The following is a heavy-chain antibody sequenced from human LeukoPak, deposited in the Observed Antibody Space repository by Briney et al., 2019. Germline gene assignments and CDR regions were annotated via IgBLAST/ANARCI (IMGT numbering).Heavy chain of an antibody. D-gene: IGHD5-12*01. CDR2: ISSSSSYI. J-gene: IGHJ6*02. V-gene: IGHV3-21*01. Sequence: GGSLRLSCAASGFTFSSYSMNWVRQAPGKGLEWVSSISSSSSYIYYADSVKGRFTISRDNAKNSLYLQMNSLRAEDTAVYYCARDQTNQWLLRPGNYYGMDVWGQGTTVTVSS. CDR3: ARDQTNQWLLRPGNYYGMDV. CDR1: GFTFSSYS.